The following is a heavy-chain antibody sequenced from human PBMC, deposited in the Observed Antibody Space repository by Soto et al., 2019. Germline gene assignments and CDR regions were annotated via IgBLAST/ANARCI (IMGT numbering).Heavy chain of an antibody. CDR3: AHRVLRTVFGLVTTTAIYFDF. J-gene: IGHJ4*02. CDR2: IYWDDDK. CDR1: GFSLTTSGVG. Sequence: QITLKESGPTVVNPTETLTLTCTFSGFSLTTSGVGVGWVRQSPGKAPEWLALIYWDDDKRYSTSLNSRLIITKDTSKNQVVLTMANVEPADTATYYCAHRVLRTVFGLVTTTAIYFDFWGPGTPVVVSS. D-gene: IGHD3-3*01. V-gene: IGHV2-5*02.